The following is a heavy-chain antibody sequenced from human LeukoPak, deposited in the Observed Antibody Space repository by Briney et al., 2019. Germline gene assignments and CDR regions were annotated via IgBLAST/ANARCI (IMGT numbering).Heavy chain of an antibody. V-gene: IGHV1-8*03. D-gene: IGHD3-16*02. CDR1: GYTFTSYD. Sequence: ALVKVSCKASGYTFTSYDINLVRQATGQGLEWMGWINPTSGNKGYAQKFQGRVTITRNTSISTAYMELSSLRSEDTAVYYCARELYDYVWGSYRYTPPTGDNHFDYWGQGTLVTVSS. CDR2: INPTSGNK. CDR3: ARELYDYVWGSYRYTPPTGDNHFDY. J-gene: IGHJ4*02.